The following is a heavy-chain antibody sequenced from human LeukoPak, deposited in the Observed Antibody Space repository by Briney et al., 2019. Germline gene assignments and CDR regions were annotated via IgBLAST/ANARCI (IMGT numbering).Heavy chain of an antibody. CDR1: EFTFGDYA. V-gene: IGHV3-49*04. Sequence: GGSLRLSCTASEFTFGDYAISWVRQAPGKGLEWLGFIRSKDNDGTTDYAASVKGRFIISRDDSKSVAYLEMNDLKTEDTAVYYCTRDRWGGGYISRGMDVWGKGTTGTISS. D-gene: IGHD5-12*01. CDR2: IRSKDNDGTT. CDR3: TRDRWGGGYISRGMDV. J-gene: IGHJ6*04.